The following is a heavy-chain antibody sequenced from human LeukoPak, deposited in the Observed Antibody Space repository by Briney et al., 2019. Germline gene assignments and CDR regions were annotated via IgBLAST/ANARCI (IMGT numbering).Heavy chain of an antibody. D-gene: IGHD3-10*01. V-gene: IGHV1-2*06. J-gene: IGHJ6*03. Sequence: ASVKVSCKASGYTFTSYDINWVRQATGQGLEWMGRINPNSGGTNYAQKFQGRVTMTRDTSISTAYMELSRLRSDDTAVYYCARDSYGSGSYYYYYYYMDVWGKGTTVTVSS. CDR3: ARDSYGSGSYYYYYYYMDV. CDR2: INPNSGGT. CDR1: GYTFTSYD.